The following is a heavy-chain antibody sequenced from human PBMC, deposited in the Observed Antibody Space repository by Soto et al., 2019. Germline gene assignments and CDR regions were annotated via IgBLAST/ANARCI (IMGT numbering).Heavy chain of an antibody. CDR2: INHSGTT. V-gene: IGHV4-34*01. CDR1: GGSFSGYY. D-gene: IGHD2-8*01. CDR3: ARGREMDIVLMVYARPHYYYYMDV. Sequence: TSEPLSLTCAVYGGSFSGYYWSWIRQPPGKGLEWIGEINHSGTTNYNPSHKSRVTISVDTSKNQFSLELSSVTAADTGVYYCARGREMDIVLMVYARPHYYYYMDVWGKGTAVTVSS. J-gene: IGHJ6*03.